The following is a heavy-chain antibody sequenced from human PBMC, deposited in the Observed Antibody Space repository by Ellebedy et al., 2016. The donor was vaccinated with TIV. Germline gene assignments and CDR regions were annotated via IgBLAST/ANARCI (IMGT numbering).Heavy chain of an antibody. CDR2: IGSKGYGGTT. D-gene: IGHD1-7*01. J-gene: IGHJ6*02. Sequence: GGSLRLXXTASGFTFGDFAISWVRQAPGKGLEWVGCIGSKGYGGTTQYAASVKGRFTISRDDSKSIAYLQMNSLKTEDTALYYCTREAANWNYPYYYYNGMDVWGQGTTVTVSS. CDR3: TREAANWNYPYYYYNGMDV. V-gene: IGHV3-49*04. CDR1: GFTFGDFA.